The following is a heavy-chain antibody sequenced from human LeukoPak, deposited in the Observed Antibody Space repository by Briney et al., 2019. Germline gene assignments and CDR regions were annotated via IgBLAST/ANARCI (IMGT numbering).Heavy chain of an antibody. Sequence: GGSLRLSCAASGFTFSSYGMSWVRQAPGKGLEWVSAISGSGGSTYYADSVKGRFTISRDNAKNSLYLQINSLRAEDTAVYYCARDGVRDGLYFDYWGQGTLVTVSS. CDR2: ISGSGGST. J-gene: IGHJ4*02. V-gene: IGHV3-23*01. CDR1: GFTFSSYG. D-gene: IGHD5-24*01. CDR3: ARDGVRDGLYFDY.